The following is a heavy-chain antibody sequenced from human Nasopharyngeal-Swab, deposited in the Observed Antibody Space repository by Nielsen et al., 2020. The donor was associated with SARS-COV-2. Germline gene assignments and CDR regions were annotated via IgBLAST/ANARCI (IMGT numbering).Heavy chain of an antibody. CDR1: GGSFTDYY. V-gene: IGHV4-34*01. J-gene: IGHJ5*01. CDR2: INHRGST. D-gene: IGHD3-22*01. Sequence: SETLSLTCAVYGGSFTDYYWTWIRQPPGKGLEWIGEINHRGSTNYNPSLKSRVTISADTSKNQFSLNLSSVTAADTAVYYCARGLVDVNMMLVVIGSSYWLDSWGQGTLVTVSS. CDR3: ARGLVDVNMMLVVIGSSYWLDS.